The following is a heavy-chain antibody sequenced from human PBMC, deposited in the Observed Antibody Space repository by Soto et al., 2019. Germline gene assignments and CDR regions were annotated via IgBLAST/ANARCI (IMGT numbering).Heavy chain of an antibody. CDR3: ARGYCSGGSCYPYYYYGMDV. CDR1: GGSISSGDYY. D-gene: IGHD2-15*01. V-gene: IGHV4-30-4*01. Sequence: KTSETLSLTCTVSGGSISSGDYYWSWIRQPPGKGLEWIGYIYYSGSTYYNPSLKSRVTISVDTSKNQFSLKLSSVTAADTAVYYCARGYCSGGSCYPYYYYGMDVWGQGTTVTVSS. J-gene: IGHJ6*02. CDR2: IYYSGST.